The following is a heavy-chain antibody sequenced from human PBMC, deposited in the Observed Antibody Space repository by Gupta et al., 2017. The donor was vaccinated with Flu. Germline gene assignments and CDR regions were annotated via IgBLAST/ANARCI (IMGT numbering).Heavy chain of an antibody. J-gene: IGHJ3*02. Sequence: QVQLHESGPGLVKPSQTLSLTCTVSGGSISSDSYFWNWIRQPAGKGLEWIGRIYSSGRTNYNPSFKSRLTMSLDTSRNQFSLKLSSVTAADTAVYYCARYYHYYDHSDGHALDIWGQGTVVTVSS. CDR3: ARYYHYYDHSDGHALDI. CDR1: GGSISSDSYF. D-gene: IGHD3-22*01. V-gene: IGHV4-61*02. CDR2: IYSSGRT.